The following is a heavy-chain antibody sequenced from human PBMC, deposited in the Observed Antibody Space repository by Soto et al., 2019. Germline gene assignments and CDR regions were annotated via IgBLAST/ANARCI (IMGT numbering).Heavy chain of an antibody. V-gene: IGHV3-11*05. CDR2: INSSSTYT. CDR1: GFTFSDYS. CDR3: ARIIATAGGRRYFDL. Sequence: QVQLVESGGGLVKPGGSLRLSCAASGFTFSDYSMSWIRRAPGKGLEWVSYINSSSTYTNYADSVKGRFTISRDNAKNSLYLQMNSLRAEDTAVYYCARIIATAGGRRYFDLWGRGTLVTVSS. D-gene: IGHD6-13*01. J-gene: IGHJ2*01.